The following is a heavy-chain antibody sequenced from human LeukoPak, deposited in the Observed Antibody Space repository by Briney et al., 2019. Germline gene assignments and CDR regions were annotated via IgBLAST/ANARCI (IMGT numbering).Heavy chain of an antibody. J-gene: IGHJ6*03. CDR3: ARVLSGRGSLYDYYYYMDV. CDR1: GFTFSSYG. V-gene: IGHV3-23*01. CDR2: ISGGGGST. D-gene: IGHD3-10*01. Sequence: GGSLRLSCAASGFTFSSYGMSWVRQAPGKGLEWVSAISGGGGSTSYADSVKGRFTISRDNSKNTLYLQMNSLRAEDTAVYYCARVLSGRGSLYDYYYYMDVWGKGTTVTISS.